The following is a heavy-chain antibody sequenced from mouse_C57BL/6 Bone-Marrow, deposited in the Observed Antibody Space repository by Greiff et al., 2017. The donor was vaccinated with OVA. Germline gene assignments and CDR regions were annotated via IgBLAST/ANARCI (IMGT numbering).Heavy chain of an antibody. D-gene: IGHD1-1*01. CDR3: ARGYYYGSSAWFAY. CDR2: IDPSDSET. V-gene: IGHV1-52*01. CDR1: GYTFTSYW. Sequence: VQLQQPGAELVRPGSSVKLSCKASGYTFTSYWMHWVKQRPIQGLEWIGNIDPSDSETHYNQKFKNKATLTVDKSSSTAYMQLSSLTSEDSAVYYCARGYYYGSSAWFAYWGQGTLVTVSA. J-gene: IGHJ3*01.